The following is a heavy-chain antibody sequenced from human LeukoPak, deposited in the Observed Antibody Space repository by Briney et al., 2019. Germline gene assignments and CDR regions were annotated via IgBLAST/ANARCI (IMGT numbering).Heavy chain of an antibody. Sequence: PGGSLRLSCAASGFTFSSYAMSWVRQAPGKGLEWVSAISGSGGSTYYADSVKGRFTISRDNSKNTLYLQMNSLRAEDTAVYYCAKDVDYYDSSGRVDYWGQGTLVTVSS. J-gene: IGHJ4*02. CDR1: GFTFSSYA. CDR2: ISGSGGST. D-gene: IGHD3-22*01. V-gene: IGHV3-23*01. CDR3: AKDVDYYDSSGRVDY.